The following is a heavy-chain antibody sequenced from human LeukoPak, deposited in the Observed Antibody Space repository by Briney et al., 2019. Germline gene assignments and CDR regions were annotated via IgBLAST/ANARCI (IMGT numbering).Heavy chain of an antibody. CDR3: ARVGVPMVRGTYYFDY. CDR1: GGSISSYY. V-gene: IGHV4-59*01. J-gene: IGHJ4*02. Sequence: SETLSLTCTVSGGSISSYYWSWIRQPPGKGLEWIGYIYYSGSTNYNPSLKSRVTISVGTSKNQFSLKLSSVTAADTAVYYCARVGVPMVRGTYYFDYWGQGTLVTVSS. D-gene: IGHD3-10*01. CDR2: IYYSGST.